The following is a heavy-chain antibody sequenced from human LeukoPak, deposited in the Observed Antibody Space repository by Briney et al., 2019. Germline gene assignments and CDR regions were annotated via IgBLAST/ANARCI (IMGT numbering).Heavy chain of an antibody. D-gene: IGHD6-6*01. Sequence: SETLSLTCTVSGVSISGNYWSWIRQPPGKGLEWIGYIFYTGSTNYNPSLQSRVTILLDTSKNQFSLKLSSVSAADTAVYYCARVVNPVYSDYWGQGTLVTVSS. CDR2: IFYTGST. V-gene: IGHV4-59*01. CDR1: GVSISGNY. J-gene: IGHJ4*02. CDR3: ARVVNPVYSDY.